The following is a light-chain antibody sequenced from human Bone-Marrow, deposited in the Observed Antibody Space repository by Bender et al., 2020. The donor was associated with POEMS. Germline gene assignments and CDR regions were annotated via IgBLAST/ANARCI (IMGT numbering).Light chain of an antibody. CDR2: EVN. V-gene: IGLV2-8*01. J-gene: IGLJ3*02. Sequence: QSALTQPPSASGSPGQSVTISCTGTSSDVGGYNYVSWYQQHPGKAPKLMIYEVNERPSGVPDRFSGSKSGNTASLTVSGLQVEDEADYYCISYSGSNNLGVFGGGTKLTVL. CDR3: ISYSGSNNLGV. CDR1: SSDVGGYNY.